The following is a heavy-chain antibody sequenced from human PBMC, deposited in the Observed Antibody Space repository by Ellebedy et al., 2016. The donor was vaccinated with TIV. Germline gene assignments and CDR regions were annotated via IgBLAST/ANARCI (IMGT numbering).Heavy chain of an antibody. J-gene: IGHJ4*02. CDR3: ARGGSSTSPLDY. Sequence: ASVKVSCKVSRYTLTELSMHWVRQAPGKGLEWMGGFDPEDGETIYAQKFQGRVTMTRNTSISTAYMELSSLRSEDTAVYYCARGGSSTSPLDYWGQGTLVTVSS. CDR1: RYTLTELS. D-gene: IGHD2-2*01. V-gene: IGHV1-24*01. CDR2: FDPEDGET.